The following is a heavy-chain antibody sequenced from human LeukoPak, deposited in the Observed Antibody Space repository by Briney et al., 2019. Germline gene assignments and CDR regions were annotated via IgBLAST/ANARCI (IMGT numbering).Heavy chain of an antibody. CDR3: ARLELRSGSYYWRRPDPVDY. J-gene: IGHJ4*02. Sequence: SETLSLTCAVYGGSFSGYYWSWIRQPPGKGLEWIGEINHSGSTNYNPSLKSRVTISVDTSKNQFSLKLSSVTAADTAVYYCARLELRSGSYYWRRPDPVDYWGQGTLVTVSS. D-gene: IGHD1-26*01. CDR2: INHSGST. CDR1: GGSFSGYY. V-gene: IGHV4-34*01.